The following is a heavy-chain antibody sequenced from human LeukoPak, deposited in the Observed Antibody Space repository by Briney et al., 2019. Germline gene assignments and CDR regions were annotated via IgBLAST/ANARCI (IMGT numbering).Heavy chain of an antibody. CDR3: ARSYYYDYRQIDY. CDR1: GDSISTSSFY. D-gene: IGHD3-22*01. Sequence: PSETLSLTCTVSGDSISTSSFYWGWIRQPPGKGLEWLGSIYYSGITHCNPSLKSRVTISVDTSKNQFSLHLYSVTAADTAVFYCARSYYYDYRQIDYWGQGTLVTVSS. J-gene: IGHJ4*02. V-gene: IGHV4-39*01. CDR2: IYYSGIT.